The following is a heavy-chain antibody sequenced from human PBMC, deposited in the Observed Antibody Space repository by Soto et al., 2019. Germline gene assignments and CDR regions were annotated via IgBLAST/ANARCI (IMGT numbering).Heavy chain of an antibody. CDR1: GGSVSSGRYF. J-gene: IGHJ4*02. D-gene: IGHD6-19*01. Sequence: SETLSLTCTVSGGSVSSGRYFWSWIRQPPGKGLEWIGFIYYSASTTYNPSLKSRVTISVDTSKNQFSLKLRSVTAADTAVYYCAREYSSGWYQIFDYWGQGTLVTVSS. V-gene: IGHV4-61*01. CDR3: AREYSSGWYQIFDY. CDR2: IYYSAST.